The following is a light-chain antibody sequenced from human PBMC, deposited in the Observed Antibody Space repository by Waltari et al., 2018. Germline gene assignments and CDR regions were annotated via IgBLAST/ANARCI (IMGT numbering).Light chain of an antibody. V-gene: IGKV3-15*01. CDR2: GAS. J-gene: IGKJ4*01. Sequence: EVVMTQSPATLSLSLGERATLSGRASQSVSSVLAWYQQKPGQAPRLLIYGASTRATGIPARFSGSGSGTEFTLTISSLQSEDFAVYYCQQYNDWPPLTFGGGTKVEIK. CDR1: QSVSSV. CDR3: QQYNDWPPLT.